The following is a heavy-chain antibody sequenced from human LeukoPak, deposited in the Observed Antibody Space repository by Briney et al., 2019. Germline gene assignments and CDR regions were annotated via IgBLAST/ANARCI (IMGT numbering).Heavy chain of an antibody. D-gene: IGHD6-19*01. V-gene: IGHV4-39*02. Sequence: SESLSLICTVSGGSISSSSYYWGWIRQPPGRGLEWIGSIYYSENTYYNPSLKSRVTISVDTPKNHFSLKLSSVTAADTAVYYCARSEQWLIPYYFDSWGQGTLVTVSP. CDR2: IYYSENT. J-gene: IGHJ4*02. CDR3: ARSEQWLIPYYFDS. CDR1: GGSISSSSYY.